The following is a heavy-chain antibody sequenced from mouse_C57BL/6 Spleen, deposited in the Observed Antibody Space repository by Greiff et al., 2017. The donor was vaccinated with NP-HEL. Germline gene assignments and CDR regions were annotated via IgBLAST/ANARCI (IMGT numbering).Heavy chain of an antibody. D-gene: IGHD2-4*01. CDR2: IYPGSGNT. J-gene: IGHJ4*01. Sequence: QVQLQQSGAELVRPGASVKLSCKASGYTFTDYYINWVRQRPGQGLEWIARIYPGSGNTYYNEKFKGKATLTAEKSSSTAYMQLSSLTSEDSAVYYCARSYYDYEGYAMDYWGQGTSVTVSS. V-gene: IGHV1-76*01. CDR3: ARSYYDYEGYAMDY. CDR1: GYTFTDYY.